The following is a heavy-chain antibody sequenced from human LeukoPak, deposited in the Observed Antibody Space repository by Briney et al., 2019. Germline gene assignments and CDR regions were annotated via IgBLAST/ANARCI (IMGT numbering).Heavy chain of an antibody. D-gene: IGHD4-23*01. CDR1: GFTFSSYA. Sequence: HTGGSLRLSCAASGFTFSSYAMSWVRQAPGKGLEWVSGINDSGGSKSHADSVKGRFTISRDNSRNTLCLQMNSLRVEDTAVYYCAKGGNSGNYWGQGTLVTVSS. J-gene: IGHJ4*02. CDR2: INDSGGSK. CDR3: AKGGNSGNY. V-gene: IGHV3-23*01.